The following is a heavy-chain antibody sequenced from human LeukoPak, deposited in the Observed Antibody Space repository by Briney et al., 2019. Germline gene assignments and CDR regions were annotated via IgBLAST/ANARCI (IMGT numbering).Heavy chain of an antibody. CDR3: ARGSATGWPDFLDY. Sequence: QAGGSLRLACAASGFTLSSNWMHWVRQAPGRGLVWLSRINGDGTDTPYTDSVKGRFTISRDNARNTLYLQMNSLRVEDTAVYYCARGSATGWPDFLDYWGQGSLVTVSA. J-gene: IGHJ4*02. CDR1: GFTLSSNW. D-gene: IGHD1-1*01. V-gene: IGHV3-74*01. CDR2: INGDGTDT.